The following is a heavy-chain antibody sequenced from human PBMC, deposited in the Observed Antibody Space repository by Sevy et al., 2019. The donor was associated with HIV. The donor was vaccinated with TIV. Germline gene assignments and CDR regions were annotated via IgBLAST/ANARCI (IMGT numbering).Heavy chain of an antibody. Sequence: SETLSLTCTVSGVSIRGSGYYWGWIRQPPGKGLEWIGSIFYSGSPNYNPSLKSRVTISVDTSKNQFSLKLSSVTAADTAVYYCARQREDIIVIPAAFYGMDVWGQGTTVTVSS. CDR1: GVSIRGSGYY. CDR3: ARQREDIIVIPAAFYGMDV. D-gene: IGHD2-2*01. J-gene: IGHJ6*02. V-gene: IGHV4-39*01. CDR2: IFYSGSP.